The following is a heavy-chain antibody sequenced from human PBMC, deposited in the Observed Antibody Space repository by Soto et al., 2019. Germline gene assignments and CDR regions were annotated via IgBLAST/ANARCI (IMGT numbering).Heavy chain of an antibody. CDR3: AGRIAYCGGDCYPSFDY. Sequence: QVQLVQSGAEVKKPGSSVKVSCKASGGTFSSYTISWVRQAPGQGLEWMGRIIPILGIANYAQKFQGRVTITADKSTSXXYMDLNSLRSEDTAVYYCAGRIAYCGGDCYPSFDYWGQGTLVTVSS. V-gene: IGHV1-69*02. CDR1: GGTFSSYT. CDR2: IIPILGIA. D-gene: IGHD2-21*02. J-gene: IGHJ4*02.